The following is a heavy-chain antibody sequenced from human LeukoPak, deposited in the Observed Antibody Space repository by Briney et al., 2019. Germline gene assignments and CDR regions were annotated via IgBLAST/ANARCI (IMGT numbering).Heavy chain of an antibody. V-gene: IGHV3-48*03. CDR2: ISSSGSTI. Sequence: GGSLRLSCAASGFTFSSYEMNWVRQAPGKGLEWVSYISSSGSTICYADSVKGRFTISRDNAKNSLYLQMNSLRAEDTAVYYCARDEVVANADYYYYYMDVWGKGTTVTVSS. CDR1: GFTFSSYE. D-gene: IGHD2-15*01. J-gene: IGHJ6*03. CDR3: ARDEVVANADYYYYYMDV.